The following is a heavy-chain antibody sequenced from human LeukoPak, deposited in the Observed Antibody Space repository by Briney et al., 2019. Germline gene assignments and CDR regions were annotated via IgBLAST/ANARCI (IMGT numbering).Heavy chain of an antibody. J-gene: IGHJ4*02. Sequence: SETLSLTCAAYGGSFSGYYWSWIRQPPGKGLEWIGEINHSGSTNYNPSLKSRVTISVDTSKNQFSLKLSSVTAADTAVYYCASPIGSYPDYWGQGTLVTVSS. CDR1: GGSFSGYY. V-gene: IGHV4-34*01. D-gene: IGHD1-26*01. CDR3: ASPIGSYPDY. CDR2: INHSGST.